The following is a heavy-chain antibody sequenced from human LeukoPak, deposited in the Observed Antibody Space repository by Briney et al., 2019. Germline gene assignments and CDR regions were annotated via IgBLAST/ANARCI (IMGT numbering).Heavy chain of an antibody. V-gene: IGHV4-59*08. CDR1: GGSISSYY. CDR3: ARHRSGYGSGSLIDY. Sequence: SETLSLTCTVSGGSISSYYWRWIRQPPGKGLEWIGYIYYSGSTNYNPSLKSRVTISVDTSKNQFSLKLSSVTAADTAVYYCARHRSGYGSGSLIDYWGQGTLVTVSS. D-gene: IGHD3-10*01. CDR2: IYYSGST. J-gene: IGHJ4*02.